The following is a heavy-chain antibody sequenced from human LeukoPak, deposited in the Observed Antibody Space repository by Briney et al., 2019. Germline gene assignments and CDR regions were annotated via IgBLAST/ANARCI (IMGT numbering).Heavy chain of an antibody. Sequence: GGSLRLSCAASGFTFSSYRMNWVRQAPGKGLEWVSSISSSSSHIYYADSVKGRFTISRDNAKNSLYLQMNSLRAEDTAVYYCARDRSARGDNYYYMDVWGKGTTVTVSS. CDR3: ARDRSARGDNYYYMDV. J-gene: IGHJ6*03. CDR1: GFTFSSYR. V-gene: IGHV3-21*01. D-gene: IGHD3-10*01. CDR2: ISSSSSHI.